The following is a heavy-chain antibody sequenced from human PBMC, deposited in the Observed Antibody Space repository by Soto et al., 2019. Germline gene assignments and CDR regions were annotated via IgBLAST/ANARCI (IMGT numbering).Heavy chain of an antibody. CDR1: GDTFTDYY. J-gene: IGHJ4*02. D-gene: IGHD2-21*02. V-gene: IGHV1-46*01. CDR3: ARGGHVVVVTAALDY. Sequence: QVQLMQSGAEVKKPGASVKVSCKASGDTFTDYYIHWVRQAPGQGLEWMGTVNPSGGHATYAQQFRGRGTMTSDTSTSTLYMELTSLTSADAAVYYCARGGHVVVVTAALDYWGQGTLVTVSS. CDR2: VNPSGGHA.